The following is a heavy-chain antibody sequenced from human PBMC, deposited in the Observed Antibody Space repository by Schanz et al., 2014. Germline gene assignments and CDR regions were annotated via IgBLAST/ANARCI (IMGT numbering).Heavy chain of an antibody. V-gene: IGHV3-9*01. Sequence: VHLVESGGGVVQPGGSLRLSCAASGFIFEDYAMYWVRQAPGKGLEWVSGISWNSYSLLYADSVQGRFTISRDNAKNSLYLQMNSLRHDDTAFYYCARAPGANASPYYFDYWGQGSLVTVSS. CDR3: ARAPGANASPYYFDY. J-gene: IGHJ4*02. CDR1: GFIFEDYA. CDR2: ISWNSYSL. D-gene: IGHD2-8*01.